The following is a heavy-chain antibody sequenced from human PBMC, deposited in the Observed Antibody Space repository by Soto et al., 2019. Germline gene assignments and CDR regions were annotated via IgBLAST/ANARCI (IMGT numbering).Heavy chain of an antibody. CDR2: ISYDGSNK. D-gene: IGHD2-15*01. CDR1: GFTFSSYA. Sequence: QVQLVESGGGVVQPGRSLRLSCAASGFTFSSYAMHWVRQAPGKGLEWVAVISYDGSNKYYADSVKGRFTISRDNSKNTXYXQMNSLRAEDTAVYYCARDHVVVAXTFXAXYYGMDVWGQGTTVTVSS. V-gene: IGHV3-30-3*01. J-gene: IGHJ6*02. CDR3: ARDHVVVAXTFXAXYYGMDV.